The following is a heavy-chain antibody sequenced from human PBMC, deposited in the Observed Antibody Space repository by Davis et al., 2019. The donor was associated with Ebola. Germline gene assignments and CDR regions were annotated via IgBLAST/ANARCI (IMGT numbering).Heavy chain of an antibody. Sequence: SLKISCVASGFTFDDYGMHWVRQTPGKGLEWVSGISWNGGSKDYADSVKGRFTISRDNAKNSLYLQINSLKTEDTAVYYCTRVKDNSGYYYGAMGYWGQGTLLTVSS. D-gene: IGHD3-22*01. CDR3: TRVKDNSGYYYGAMGY. V-gene: IGHV3-9*01. CDR2: ISWNGGSK. CDR1: GFTFDDYG. J-gene: IGHJ4*02.